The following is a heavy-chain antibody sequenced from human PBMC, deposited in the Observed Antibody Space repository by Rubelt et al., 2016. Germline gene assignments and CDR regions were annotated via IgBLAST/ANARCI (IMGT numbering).Heavy chain of an antibody. V-gene: IGHV1-69*01. Sequence: GRVTITADESTSTAYMELSSLRSEDTAVYYCARDLVGGYDAFDIWGQGTLVTVSS. CDR3: ARDLVGGYDAFDI. J-gene: IGHJ3*02. D-gene: IGHD1-26*01.